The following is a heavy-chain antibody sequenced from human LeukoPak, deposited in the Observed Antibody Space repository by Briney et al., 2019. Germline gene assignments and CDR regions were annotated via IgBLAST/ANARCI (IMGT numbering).Heavy chain of an antibody. CDR3: ASLRVAGITGSGDY. CDR2: ISYDGSNK. D-gene: IGHD6-19*01. CDR1: GFTFSSYA. J-gene: IGHJ4*02. Sequence: GRSLRLSCAASGFTFSSYAMHWVRQAPGKGLEWVAVISYDGSNKYYADSVKGRFTISSDNSKNTLYLQMNSLRAEDTAVYYCASLRVAGITGSGDYWGQGTLVTVSS. V-gene: IGHV3-30-3*01.